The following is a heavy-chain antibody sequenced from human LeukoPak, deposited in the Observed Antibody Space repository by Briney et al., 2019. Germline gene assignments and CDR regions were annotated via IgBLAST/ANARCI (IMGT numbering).Heavy chain of an antibody. CDR1: GFTFSSYG. D-gene: IGHD3-22*01. CDR2: ISGSGGNT. Sequence: GGSLRLSCAASGFTFSSYGLSWVRQAPGKGLEWVSTISGSGGNTYYADSVKGRFTISRDNFNNTLYLQMNSMRVEDTALYFCVKGVVDYYDSSGYYPSDLWGQGTLVTVSS. CDR3: VKGVVDYYDSSGYYPSDL. J-gene: IGHJ5*02. V-gene: IGHV3-23*01.